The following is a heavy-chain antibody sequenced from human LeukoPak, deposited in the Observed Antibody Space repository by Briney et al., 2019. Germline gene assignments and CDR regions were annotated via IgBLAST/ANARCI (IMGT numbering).Heavy chain of an antibody. J-gene: IGHJ4*02. D-gene: IGHD3-10*01. V-gene: IGHV1-69*06. Sequence: SVKVSCKASGGTFSSYAISWVRQAPGQGLEWMGGIIPIFGTANYAQKFQGRVTMTADKSTSTAYMELSSLRSEDTAVYYCEREFVGSGIEPKWGQGTLVTVSS. CDR1: GGTFSSYA. CDR3: EREFVGSGIEPK. CDR2: IIPIFGTA.